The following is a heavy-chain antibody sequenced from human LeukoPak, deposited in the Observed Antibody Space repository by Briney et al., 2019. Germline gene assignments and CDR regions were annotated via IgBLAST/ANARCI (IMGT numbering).Heavy chain of an antibody. Sequence: SETLSLTCAVYGGSFSGYYWSWIRQPPGKGLEWIGEINHSGSTNYNPSLKSRVTISVDTSKNQFSLKLSSVTAADTAVYYCAKNYGDFALDWGQGTLVTVSS. CDR2: INHSGST. D-gene: IGHD4-17*01. CDR1: GGSFSGYY. J-gene: IGHJ4*02. CDR3: AKNYGDFALD. V-gene: IGHV4-34*01.